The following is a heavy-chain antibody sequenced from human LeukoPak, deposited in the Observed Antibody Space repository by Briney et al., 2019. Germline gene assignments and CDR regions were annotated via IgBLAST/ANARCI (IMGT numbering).Heavy chain of an antibody. CDR3: ARDPLGYCSGGSCYSDY. V-gene: IGHV4-4*07. D-gene: IGHD2-15*01. CDR2: IYTSGST. CDR1: GGSISSYY. Sequence: PSETLSLTCTVSGGSISSYYWSWIRQPAGKGLEWIGRIYTSGSTNYNPSLKSRVTMSVDTSKNQFSLKLSSVTAADTAVYYCARDPLGYCSGGSCYSDYWGQGTLVTVSS. J-gene: IGHJ4*02.